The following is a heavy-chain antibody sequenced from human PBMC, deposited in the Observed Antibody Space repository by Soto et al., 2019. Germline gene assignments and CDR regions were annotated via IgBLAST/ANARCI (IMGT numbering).Heavy chain of an antibody. D-gene: IGHD6-6*01. CDR1: GFSLSNARMG. CDR3: ARSYSSSSTGYYYGMDV. CDR2: IFSYDEK. J-gene: IGHJ6*02. V-gene: IGHV2-26*01. Sequence: QVTLKESGPVLVKPTETLTLTCTVSGFSLSNARMGVSWIRQPPGKALEWLAHIFSYDEKSYSTSLKSRLTISKDTSKSQVVLTMTNMDPVDTATYYCARSYSSSSTGYYYGMDVWGQGTTVTVSS.